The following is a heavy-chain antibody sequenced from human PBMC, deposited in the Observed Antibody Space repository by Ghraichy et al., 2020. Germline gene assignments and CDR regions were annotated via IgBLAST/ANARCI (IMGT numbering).Heavy chain of an antibody. CDR3: ARDEKVVQFDY. J-gene: IGHJ4*02. V-gene: IGHV7-4-1*02. CDR1: GYTFIGYS. D-gene: IGHD2-15*01. Sequence: ASVKVSCKASGYTFIGYSINWVRQAPRQGLEWMGWINTNTGNPTYAQGFTGRFVFSLDTSVSTAYLQISSLKAEDTAVYYCARDEKVVQFDYWGQGTLVTVSS. CDR2: INTNTGNP.